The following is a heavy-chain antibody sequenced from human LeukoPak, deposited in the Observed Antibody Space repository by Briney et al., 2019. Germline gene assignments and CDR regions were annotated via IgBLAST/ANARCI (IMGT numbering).Heavy chain of an antibody. V-gene: IGHV4-4*07. J-gene: IGHJ4*02. Sequence: PSETLSLTCTVSGGSFSSYYWSWIRQPAGKGLEWIGRIYTSGSTNHNPSLKSRVTMSLDTSKNQFSLKLSSVTAADTAVYYCARDLPNSGFDYWGQGTLVTVSS. D-gene: IGHD6-19*01. CDR1: GGSFSSYY. CDR3: ARDLPNSGFDY. CDR2: IYTSGST.